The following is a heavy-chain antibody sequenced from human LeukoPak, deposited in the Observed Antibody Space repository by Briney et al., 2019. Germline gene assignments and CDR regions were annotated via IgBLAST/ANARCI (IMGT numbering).Heavy chain of an antibody. D-gene: IGHD6-19*01. CDR1: GGSIRSSSYY. J-gene: IGHJ4*02. CDR2: IYYSGST. Sequence: SETLSLTCTVSGGSIRSSSYYWGWIRQPPRQGLEWIGNIYYSGSTYYNPSLKSRVTISVDTSKNQFSLKLSSVTAADTAVYYCARSSLDYSGWYFAYYFDYWGQGTLVTVSS. V-gene: IGHV4-39*07. CDR3: ARSSLDYSGWYFAYYFDY.